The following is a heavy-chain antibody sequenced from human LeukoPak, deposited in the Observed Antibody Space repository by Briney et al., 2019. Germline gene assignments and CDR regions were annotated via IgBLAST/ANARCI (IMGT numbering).Heavy chain of an antibody. Sequence: ASVKVSCKASGYTFTSYAMHWVRQAPGQRLEWXGWINAGNGNTKYSQKFQGRVTITRDTSASTAYMELSSLRSEDTAVYYCARGDTAMDEFDYWGQGTLVTVSS. CDR3: ARGDTAMDEFDY. V-gene: IGHV1-3*01. D-gene: IGHD5-18*01. CDR1: GYTFTSYA. CDR2: INAGNGNT. J-gene: IGHJ4*02.